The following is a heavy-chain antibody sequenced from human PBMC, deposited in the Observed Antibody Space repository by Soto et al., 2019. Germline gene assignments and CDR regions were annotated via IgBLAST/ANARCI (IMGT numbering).Heavy chain of an antibody. CDR2: IYHSGTT. CDR1: GGSISSGGYY. V-gene: IGHV4-31*03. CDR3: ARFRGNQLLGWFDP. J-gene: IGHJ5*02. D-gene: IGHD2-2*01. Sequence: QVQLQESGPGLVKPSQNLSLTCTVSGGSISSGGYYWSWIRQHPGKGLEWIGYIYHSGTTYYNPSLKSRVTISVDTSKNQFSLKLTSVTAADSAVYYCARFRGNQLLGWFDPWGQGTLVTVSS.